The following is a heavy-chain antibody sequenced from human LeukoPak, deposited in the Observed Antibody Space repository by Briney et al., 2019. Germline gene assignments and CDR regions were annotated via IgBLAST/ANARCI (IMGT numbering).Heavy chain of an antibody. Sequence: ASVKVSCRASGYTFTSYGISWVRQAPGQGLEGMGWISAYNGNTNYAQKLQGRVTMTTDTSTSTAYMELRSLRSDDTAVYYCAISGKLENWFDPWGQGTLVTVSS. D-gene: IGHD3-10*01. CDR3: AISGKLENWFDP. V-gene: IGHV1-18*01. J-gene: IGHJ5*02. CDR1: GYTFTSYG. CDR2: ISAYNGNT.